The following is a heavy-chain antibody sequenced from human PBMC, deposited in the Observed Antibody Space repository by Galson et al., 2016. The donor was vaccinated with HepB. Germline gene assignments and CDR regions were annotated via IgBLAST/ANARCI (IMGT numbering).Heavy chain of an antibody. J-gene: IGHJ5*02. CDR1: GGSISSSIYS. V-gene: IGHV4-39*01. Sequence: SETLSLTCTVSGGSISSSIYSWGWIRQPPGKGLEWIGTIFYSGSTYYNPSLKSRVTMSVDTSKNQFSLKLTSLIAADTAVYYCARSRNPAGRGRNWFDPWGQGTLVTISS. D-gene: IGHD6-19*01. CDR2: IFYSGST. CDR3: ARSRNPAGRGRNWFDP.